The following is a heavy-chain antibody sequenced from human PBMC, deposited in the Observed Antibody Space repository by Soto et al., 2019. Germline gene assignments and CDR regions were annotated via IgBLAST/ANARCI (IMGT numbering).Heavy chain of an antibody. CDR2: IIPIFGTA. CDR1: GGTFSSYA. V-gene: IGHV1-69*13. J-gene: IGHJ4*02. D-gene: IGHD3-9*01. Sequence: SVKVSCKASGGTFSSYAISWVRQAPGQGLEWMGGIIPIFGTANYAQKFQGRVTITADESTSTAYMELSSLRSEDTAVCYCAREDNDILTGYYTYWGQGTLVTVSS. CDR3: AREDNDILTGYYTY.